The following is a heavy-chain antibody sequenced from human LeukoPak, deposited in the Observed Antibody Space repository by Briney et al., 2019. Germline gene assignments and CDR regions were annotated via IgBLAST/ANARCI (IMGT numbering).Heavy chain of an antibody. CDR1: GASVNSDDHY. CDR3: TRMGLPQRCSAYYQQ. V-gene: IGHV4-39*01. Sequence: PSETLSLTCTVSGASVNSDDHYWGWIRQPPGKGLEWIGNVYYVGTTYNNASLRSRLTISVDTSKNQFSLRLTSVTAADTAVYFCTRMGLPQRCSAYYQQWGQGTLVTVSS. CDR2: VYYVGTT. D-gene: IGHD3-10*02. J-gene: IGHJ1*01.